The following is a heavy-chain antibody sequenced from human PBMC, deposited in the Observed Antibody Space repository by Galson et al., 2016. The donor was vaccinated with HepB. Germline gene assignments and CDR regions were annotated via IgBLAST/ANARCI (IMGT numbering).Heavy chain of an antibody. V-gene: IGHV3-21*03. CDR3: ARDRGYWGMDV. D-gene: IGHD6-25*01. J-gene: IGHJ6*02. CDR1: GFTFGAYT. CDR2: VSSDSLSK. Sequence: SLRLSCAAPGFTFGAYTMNWVRQSPGKGLEWVSTVSSDSLSKYYADSVGGRFTVSRDNVNNALFLQMNSLRADDTGAYYCARDRGYWGMDVWGQGTTVTISS.